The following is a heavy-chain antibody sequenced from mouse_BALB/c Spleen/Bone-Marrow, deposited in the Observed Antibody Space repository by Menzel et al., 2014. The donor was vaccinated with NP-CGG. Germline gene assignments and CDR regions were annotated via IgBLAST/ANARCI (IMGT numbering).Heavy chain of an antibody. V-gene: IGHV1-69*01. CDR2: IDTSDSYT. J-gene: IGHJ4*01. CDR1: GLAFTDNW. Sequence: VQLQESGAELGMPGASVKMSCKASGLAFTDNWIYWVKQRPGQGPEWIGAIDTSDSYTNYNQKFTGKASLTVDASSSTAYVQVSSLTSDDSAVYYCARGGHDFSLDYWGQGTSVTVSS. CDR3: ARGGHDFSLDY. D-gene: IGHD2-4*01.